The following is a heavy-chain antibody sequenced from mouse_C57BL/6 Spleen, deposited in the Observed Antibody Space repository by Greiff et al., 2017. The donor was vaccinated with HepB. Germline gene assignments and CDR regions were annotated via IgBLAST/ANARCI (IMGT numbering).Heavy chain of an antibody. Sequence: QVHVKQSGAELVKPGASVKISCKASGYAFSSYWMNWVKQRPGKGLEWIGQIYPGDGDTNYNGKFKGKATLTADKSSSTAYMQLSSLTSEDSAVYFCARWGYLLGGFAYWGQGTLVTVSA. J-gene: IGHJ3*01. CDR2: IYPGDGDT. V-gene: IGHV1-80*01. D-gene: IGHD2-1*01. CDR1: GYAFSSYW. CDR3: ARWGYLLGGFAY.